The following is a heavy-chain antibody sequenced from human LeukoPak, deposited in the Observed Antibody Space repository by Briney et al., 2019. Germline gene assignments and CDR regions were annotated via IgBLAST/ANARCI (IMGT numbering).Heavy chain of an antibody. D-gene: IGHD2-21*02. V-gene: IGHV3-30-3*01. J-gene: IGHJ4*02. CDR2: ISYDGSDK. CDR3: AGRHIVVVTAISPADY. CDR1: GFTFSSYA. Sequence: GGSLRLSCAASGFTFSSYAMHWVRQAPGKGLEWVAVISYDGSDKYYADSVKGRFTISRDNSKNTLYLQMNSLRAEDTAVYYCAGRHIVVVTAISPADYWGQGTLVTVSS.